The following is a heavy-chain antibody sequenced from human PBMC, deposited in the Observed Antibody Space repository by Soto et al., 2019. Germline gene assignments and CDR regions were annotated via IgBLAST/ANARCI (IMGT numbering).Heavy chain of an antibody. CDR2: IIPIFGTA. CDR3: AKTVAGRGYYYYGMDV. J-gene: IGHJ6*02. CDR1: GGTSSSYA. V-gene: IGHV1-69*13. Sequence: SVKVSCKASGGTSSSYAISWVRQAPGQGLEWMGGIIPIFGTANYAQKFQGRVTITADESTSTAYMELSSLRSEDTAVYYCAKTVAGRGYYYYGMDVWGQGTTVTVSS. D-gene: IGHD6-19*01.